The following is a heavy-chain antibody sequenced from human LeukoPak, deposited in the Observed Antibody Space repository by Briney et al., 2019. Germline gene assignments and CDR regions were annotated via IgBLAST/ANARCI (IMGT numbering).Heavy chain of an antibody. D-gene: IGHD3-10*01. Sequence: GGSLRLSCAASGFTFSSYAMSWVRQAPGKGLEWVSAISGSGGSTYYADSVKGRFTISRDNSKNTLYLQMNSLRAEDTAVYFCVKGFVHPTYYFDYWGQGTLVTVSS. CDR3: VKGFVHPTYYFDY. CDR1: GFTFSSYA. V-gene: IGHV3-23*01. CDR2: ISGSGGST. J-gene: IGHJ4*02.